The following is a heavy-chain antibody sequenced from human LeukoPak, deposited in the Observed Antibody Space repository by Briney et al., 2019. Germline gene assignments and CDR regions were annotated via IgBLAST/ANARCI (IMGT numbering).Heavy chain of an antibody. V-gene: IGHV3-23*01. J-gene: IGHJ4*02. CDR1: GFTFSSYA. Sequence: GGSLRLSCAASGFTFSSYAMSWVRQAPGKGLEWVSAISGSGGSTYYADSVKGRFTISRDNSKNTLYLQMNSLRAEDTAVYYCAKEPYDSSGYYPYFDYWGQGTLVTVSS. CDR2: ISGSGGST. CDR3: AKEPYDSSGYYPYFDY. D-gene: IGHD3-22*01.